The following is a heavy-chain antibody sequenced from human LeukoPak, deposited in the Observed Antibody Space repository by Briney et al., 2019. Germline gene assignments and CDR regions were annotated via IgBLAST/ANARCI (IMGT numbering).Heavy chain of an antibody. V-gene: IGHV3-9*01. CDR1: GFRFEDSA. J-gene: IGHJ4*02. Sequence: GGSLRLSCAASGFRFEDSAMHWVRQAPGKGLEWVSGISWNSGTIAYADSVKGRFTISRDNTKSSLYLQMNSLRAEDTALYYCAKDRAQYYDNSGFTLDYWGQGTLATVSS. D-gene: IGHD3-22*01. CDR3: AKDRAQYYDNSGFTLDY. CDR2: ISWNSGTI.